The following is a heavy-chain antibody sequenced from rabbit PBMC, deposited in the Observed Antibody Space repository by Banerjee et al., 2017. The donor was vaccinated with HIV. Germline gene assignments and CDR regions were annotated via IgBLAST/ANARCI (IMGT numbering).Heavy chain of an antibody. J-gene: IGHJ2*01. Sequence: QQQLEESGGGLVKPGGTLTLTCKASGIDFSSNYYMCWVRQAPGKGLELVACIYIGSGNTWYASWVNGRFTISRSTSLNTVDLKMTSLTAADTATYFCASRNYADGAYAYVAFDPWGPGTLVTVS. CDR1: GIDFSSNYY. CDR2: IYIGSGNT. D-gene: IGHD6-1*01. V-gene: IGHV1S43*01. CDR3: ASRNYADGAYAYVAFDP.